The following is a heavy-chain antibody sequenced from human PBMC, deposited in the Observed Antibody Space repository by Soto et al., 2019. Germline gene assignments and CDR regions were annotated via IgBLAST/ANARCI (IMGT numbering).Heavy chain of an antibody. V-gene: IGHV1-69*12. CDR3: ARDIRCGWYGQNNYFDY. CDR2: IIPIFGTA. Sequence: QVQLVQSGAEVKKPGSSVKVSCKASGGTFSSYAISWVRQAPGQGLEWMGGIIPIFGTANYAQKFQGRVTITADESTSTAYMELCCLRSEDTAVYYCARDIRCGWYGQNNYFDYWGQGTLVIVSS. J-gene: IGHJ4*02. D-gene: IGHD6-19*01. CDR1: GGTFSSYA.